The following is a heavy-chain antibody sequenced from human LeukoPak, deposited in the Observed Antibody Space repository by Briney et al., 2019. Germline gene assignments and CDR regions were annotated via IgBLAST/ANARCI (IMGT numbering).Heavy chain of an antibody. CDR2: IYYTGTT. Sequence: PSETLSLTCTVTGGSINRSGHYWGWIRQRPGKGLEWIGSIYYTGTTYYNPSLKSRVTISVDASKSQFSLKLRSVSAADTAVYSCVRHSTQGPYHFDNWGQGTLVTVSS. J-gene: IGHJ4*02. V-gene: IGHV4-39*01. D-gene: IGHD2/OR15-2a*01. CDR1: GGSINRSGHY. CDR3: VRHSTQGPYHFDN.